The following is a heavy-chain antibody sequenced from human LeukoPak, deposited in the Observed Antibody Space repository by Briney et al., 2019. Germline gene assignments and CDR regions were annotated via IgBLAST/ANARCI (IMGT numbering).Heavy chain of an antibody. Sequence: PGGSLRLSCAASGFTFSSYAAHWVRQTPGKGLEWVAVISYDGSSKYYADSVKGRFTISRDNSKNTLYLQMNSLRAEDTALYYCARETGSAVGSTDFDYWGQGTLVTVSS. CDR3: ARETGSAVGSTDFDY. J-gene: IGHJ4*02. V-gene: IGHV3-30-3*01. D-gene: IGHD4-17*01. CDR1: GFTFSSYA. CDR2: ISYDGSSK.